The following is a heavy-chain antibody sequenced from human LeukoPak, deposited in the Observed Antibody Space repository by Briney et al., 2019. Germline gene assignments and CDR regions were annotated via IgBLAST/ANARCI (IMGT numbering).Heavy chain of an antibody. CDR1: GASISSYY. D-gene: IGHD6-6*01. CDR3: ARGSTGSSVDP. CDR2: IYYTGST. J-gene: IGHJ5*02. Sequence: SETLCLTCTVSGASISSYYWSWIRQPPGKGLEWIVYIYYTGSTNYNPSLKSRVTISVDTSKNQFSLKLSSVTAADTAVYYCARGSTGSSVDPWGQGTLVTVSS. V-gene: IGHV4-59*01.